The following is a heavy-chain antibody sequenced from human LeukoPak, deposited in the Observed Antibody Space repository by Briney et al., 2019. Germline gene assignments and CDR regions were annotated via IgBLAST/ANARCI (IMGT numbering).Heavy chain of an antibody. Sequence: PGRSLRLSCAASGFTFSDCHIHWVRQAPGKGQDWVALIWYDEDAKFYADSVKGRFTISRDNSKDTLYLQMNSLGVEDTAVYYCARERGGDAFDIWGQGTMVTVSS. J-gene: IGHJ3*02. CDR2: IWYDEDAK. V-gene: IGHV3-33*01. D-gene: IGHD2-15*01. CDR3: ARERGGDAFDI. CDR1: GFTFSDCH.